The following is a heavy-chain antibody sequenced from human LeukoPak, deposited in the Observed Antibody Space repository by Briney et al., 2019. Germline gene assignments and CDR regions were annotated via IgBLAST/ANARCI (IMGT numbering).Heavy chain of an antibody. V-gene: IGHV4-59*11. J-gene: IGHJ6*03. CDR3: ARTPVYDSSGNHYYYYMDV. CDR2: IYYSGST. Sequence: SETLSLTCTVAGGSISSHYWSWIRQPPRKGLEWNGYIYYSGSTNYNPSLKSRVTISVDTSKNQFSLKLSSVTAADTAVYYCARTPVYDSSGNHYYYYMDVWGKGTTVTVSS. CDR1: GGSISSHY. D-gene: IGHD3-22*01.